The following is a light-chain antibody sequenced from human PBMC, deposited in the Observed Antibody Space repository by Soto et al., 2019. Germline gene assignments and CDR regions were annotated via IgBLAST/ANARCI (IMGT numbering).Light chain of an antibody. Sequence: EIVMTQSPATLSVSPGERATLSCRASQSVSSNLAWYQQKPGQAPTLLIYGASIRAAGIPDRFSGSASGTDFTLTISRLEPEDFAVYFCQQYSDLPMTFGQGTRLEIK. CDR1: QSVSSN. CDR3: QQYSDLPMT. J-gene: IGKJ5*01. V-gene: IGKV3D-15*02. CDR2: GAS.